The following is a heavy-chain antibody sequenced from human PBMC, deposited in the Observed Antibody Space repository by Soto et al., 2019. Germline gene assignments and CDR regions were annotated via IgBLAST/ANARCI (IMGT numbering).Heavy chain of an antibody. CDR2: IIPIFGTA. V-gene: IGHV1-69*13. Sequence: SVKVSCKASGGTFSSYAISWVRQAPGQGLEWMGGIIPIFGTANYAQKFQSRVTITADESTSTAYMELSSLRSEDTAVYYCARKRGGYYYYGMDVWGQGTTVTVSS. J-gene: IGHJ6*02. CDR3: ARKRGGYYYYGMDV. D-gene: IGHD3-10*01. CDR1: GGTFSSYA.